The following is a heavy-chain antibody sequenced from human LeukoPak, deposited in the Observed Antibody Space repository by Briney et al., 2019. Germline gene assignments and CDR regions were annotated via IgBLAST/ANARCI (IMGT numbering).Heavy chain of an antibody. CDR1: GYTFTGYY. J-gene: IGHJ4*02. Sequence: GASVKVSCKASGYTFTGYYMHWVRQAPGQGLEWMGWINPNSGGTNYAQKFQGRVTMTRDTSISTAYMELSRLRSDDTAVYYCARGAPILWFGEFENSFDYWGQGTLVTVSS. D-gene: IGHD3-10*01. CDR2: INPNSGGT. CDR3: ARGAPILWFGEFENSFDY. V-gene: IGHV1-2*02.